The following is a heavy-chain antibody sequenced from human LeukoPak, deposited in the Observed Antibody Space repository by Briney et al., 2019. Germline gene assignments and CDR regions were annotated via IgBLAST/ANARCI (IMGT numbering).Heavy chain of an antibody. CDR2: INSDGSST. D-gene: IGHD2-2*01. CDR1: GFTFSSYR. CDR3: AARGYCSSTSCLLEY. J-gene: IGHJ4*02. Sequence: PGGSLRLSCAASGFTFSSYRMHWVRQAPGKGLVWVSHINSDGSSTSHADSVKGRFTISRDNAKSTLYLQMNSLRAEDTAVYYCAARGYCSSTSCLLEYWGQGTLVTVSS. V-gene: IGHV3-74*01.